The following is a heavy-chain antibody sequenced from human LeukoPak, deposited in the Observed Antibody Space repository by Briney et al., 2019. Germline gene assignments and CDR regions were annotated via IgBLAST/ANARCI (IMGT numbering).Heavy chain of an antibody. V-gene: IGHV3-7*01. CDR3: ARDLAFSRLDY. CDR1: GFTFSTYW. J-gene: IGHJ4*02. Sequence: TGGSLRLSCAASGFTFSTYWMDWVRQAPGKGLEWVANIKEDGSEKYYEDSVKGRFTISRDNARNSLYLQMDSLRVEDTAFYYCARDLAFSRLDYWGQGVLVTVSS. D-gene: IGHD2/OR15-2a*01. CDR2: IKEDGSEK.